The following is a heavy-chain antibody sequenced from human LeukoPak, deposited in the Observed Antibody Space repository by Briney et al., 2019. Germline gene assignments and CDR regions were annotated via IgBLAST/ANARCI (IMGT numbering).Heavy chain of an antibody. D-gene: IGHD3-22*01. CDR1: GGSISSSSYY. CDR2: IYYSGST. V-gene: IGHV4-39*01. J-gene: IGHJ4*02. Sequence: PSETLSLTCTVSGGSISSSSYYWGWIRQPPGKGLEWIGSIYYSGSTYYNPSLKSRVTISVDTSKNQFSLELSSVTAADTAVYYCASWDYYDSSGYYRFDYWGQGTLVTVSS. CDR3: ASWDYYDSSGYYRFDY.